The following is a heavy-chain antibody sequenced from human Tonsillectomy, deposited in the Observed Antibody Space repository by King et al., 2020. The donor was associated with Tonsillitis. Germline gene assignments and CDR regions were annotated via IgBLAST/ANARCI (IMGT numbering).Heavy chain of an antibody. Sequence: VQLVESGGGLIQPGGTLRLSCDASGFSVSRKYISWVHQAPGKGLEGGSDIYSGDSTFYANSVKGRFTISRDNSKNTLFLQMNNLRAEDTATYYCARAPYSPSSFYFDLWGQGTLVTVSS. D-gene: IGHD5-18*01. CDR3: ARAPYSPSSFYFDL. CDR2: IYSGDST. V-gene: IGHV3-53*01. CDR1: GFSVSRKY. J-gene: IGHJ4*02.